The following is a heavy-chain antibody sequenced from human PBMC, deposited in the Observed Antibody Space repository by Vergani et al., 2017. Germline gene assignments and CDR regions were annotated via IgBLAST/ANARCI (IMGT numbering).Heavy chain of an antibody. CDR1: GGSFSGYY. V-gene: IGHV4-34*01. J-gene: IGHJ6*03. D-gene: IGHD3-22*01. Sequence: QVQLQQWGAGLLKPSETLSLTCAVYGGSFSGYYWSWIRQPPGKGLEWIGEITHSGSTNYNPSLKSRVTISVDTSKNQLSLKLSSVTAADTDVYYCARTTKGDYYDSSGYYYYYYYMDVWGKGTTVTVSS. CDR3: ARTTKGDYYDSSGYYYYYYYMDV. CDR2: ITHSGST.